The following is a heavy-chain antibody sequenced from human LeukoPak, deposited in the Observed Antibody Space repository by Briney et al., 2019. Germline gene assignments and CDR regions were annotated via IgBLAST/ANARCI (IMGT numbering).Heavy chain of an antibody. CDR3: ARDLGLLSSGTTDY. Sequence: ASVKVSCKASGYTFTSYDINWVRQATGQGLEWMGIINPSGGSTSYAQKFQGRVTMTRDTSTSTVYMELSSLRSEDTAVYYCARDLGLLSSGTTDYWGQGTLVTDSS. V-gene: IGHV1-46*01. CDR1: GYTFTSYD. CDR2: INPSGGST. J-gene: IGHJ4*02. D-gene: IGHD2-2*01.